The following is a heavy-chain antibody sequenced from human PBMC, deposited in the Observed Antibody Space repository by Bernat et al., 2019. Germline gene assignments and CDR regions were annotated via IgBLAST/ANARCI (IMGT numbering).Heavy chain of an antibody. CDR1: GFTFSSYA. D-gene: IGHD3-3*01. Sequence: QVQLVESGGGVVQPGRSLRLSCAASGFTFSSYAMHWVRQAPGKGLEWAAVISYDGSNKYYADSVKGRFTISRDNSKNTLYLQMNSLRAEDTAVYYCARDHVTVLRFLEWLLGTFDYWGQGTLVTVSS. CDR3: ARDHVTVLRFLEWLLGTFDY. J-gene: IGHJ4*02. V-gene: IGHV3-30-3*01. CDR2: ISYDGSNK.